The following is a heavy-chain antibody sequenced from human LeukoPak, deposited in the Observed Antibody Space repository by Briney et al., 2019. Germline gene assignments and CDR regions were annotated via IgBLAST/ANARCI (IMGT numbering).Heavy chain of an antibody. CDR2: IYPGDSDI. CDR1: GYSFTNYW. Sequence: GESLKISCKGSGYSFTNYWIGWVRLMPGKGLEWMGIIYPGDSDIRCSPSFQGQVTISADKSISTAYLQWSSLKASDSAMYFCARRDSSSWYFDYWGQGTLVTVSS. D-gene: IGHD6-13*01. CDR3: ARRDSSSWYFDY. J-gene: IGHJ4*02. V-gene: IGHV5-51*01.